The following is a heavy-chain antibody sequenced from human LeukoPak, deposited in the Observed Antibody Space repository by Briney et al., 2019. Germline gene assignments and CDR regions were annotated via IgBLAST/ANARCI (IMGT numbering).Heavy chain of an antibody. J-gene: IGHJ4*02. V-gene: IGHV4-39*07. CDR2: IYYSGST. CDR1: GGSISSSSYY. Sequence: SETLSLTCTVSGGSISSSSYYWGWIRQPPGKGLEWIGSIYYSGSTYYNPSLKSRVTISVDTSKNQFSLKLSSVTAADTAVYYCARPVQSGYDYDYWGQGTLVTVSS. D-gene: IGHD5-12*01. CDR3: ARPVQSGYDYDY.